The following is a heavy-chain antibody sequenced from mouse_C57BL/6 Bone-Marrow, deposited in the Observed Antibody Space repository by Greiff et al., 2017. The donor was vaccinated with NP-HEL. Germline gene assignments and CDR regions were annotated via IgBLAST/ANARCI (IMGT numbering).Heavy chain of an antibody. CDR1: GYTFTSYW. Sequence: VQLQQPGAELVRPGTSVKLSCKASGYTFTSYWMHWVKQRPGQGLEWIGVIDPSASYTNYNQKFKGKATLTVDTSSSTAYMQLSSLTSEDSAVYYCAREWVYFDYWGQGTTLTVSS. CDR2: IDPSASYT. V-gene: IGHV1-59*01. CDR3: AREWVYFDY. J-gene: IGHJ2*01.